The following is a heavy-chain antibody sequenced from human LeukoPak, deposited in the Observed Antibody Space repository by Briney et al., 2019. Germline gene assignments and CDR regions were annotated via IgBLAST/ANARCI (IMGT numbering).Heavy chain of an antibody. J-gene: IGHJ4*02. Sequence: GGSLRLSCAASGFTFSSYSMNWVRQAPGKGLEWVSSISSSSSYIYYADSVKGRFTISRDNAKNSLYLQMNSLRAEDTAVYYCARAIQLWLPFDYWGQGTLVTVSS. CDR1: GFTFSSYS. CDR3: ARAIQLWLPFDY. D-gene: IGHD5-18*01. V-gene: IGHV3-21*01. CDR2: ISSSSSYI.